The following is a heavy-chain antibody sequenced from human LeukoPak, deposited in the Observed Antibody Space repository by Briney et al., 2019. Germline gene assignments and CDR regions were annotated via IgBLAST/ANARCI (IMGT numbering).Heavy chain of an antibody. CDR2: IYYSGST. CDR1: GGSISSYY. D-gene: IGHD5-24*01. CDR3: ARGYRDGYNEPNFDY. V-gene: IGHV4-59*01. Sequence: SETLSLTCTVSGGSISSYYWSWIRQPPGKGLEWIGYIYYSGSTNYNPSLKSRVTISVDTSKNQFSLKLSSVTAADTAVYYCARGYRDGYNEPNFDYWGQGTLVTVSS. J-gene: IGHJ4*02.